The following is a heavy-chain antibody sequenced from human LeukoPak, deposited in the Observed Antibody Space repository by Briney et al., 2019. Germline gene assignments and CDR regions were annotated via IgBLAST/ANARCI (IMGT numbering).Heavy chain of an antibody. J-gene: IGHJ5*02. V-gene: IGHV1-2*02. CDR3: ARGTYGSGTYRWFDP. CDR2: INPNDGGT. D-gene: IGHD3-10*01. CDR1: GYTFIDYY. Sequence: ASLKVACKASGYTFIDYYLFWVRHAPGQRLEWMGWINPNDGGTNSAQNFQGRVTMTRETSINTVYMELSGLRFNDTAVYFCARGTYGSGTYRWFDPWGHGTLVTVSS.